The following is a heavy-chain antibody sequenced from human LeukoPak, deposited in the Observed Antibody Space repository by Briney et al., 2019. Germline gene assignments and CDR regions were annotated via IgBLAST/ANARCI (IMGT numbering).Heavy chain of an antibody. J-gene: IGHJ4*02. CDR1: GFTFSSYS. D-gene: IGHD1-26*01. CDR3: ARSGRWELLGPSDY. Sequence: GGSLRLSCAASGFTFSSYSMNWVRQAPGKGLEWVANIKQDGSEKYYVDSVKGRFTISRDNAKNSLYLQMNSLRAEDTAVYYCARSGRWELLGPSDYWGQGTLVTVSS. V-gene: IGHV3-7*01. CDR2: IKQDGSEK.